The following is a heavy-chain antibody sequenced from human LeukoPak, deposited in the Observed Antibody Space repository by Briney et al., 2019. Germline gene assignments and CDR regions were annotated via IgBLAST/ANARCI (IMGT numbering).Heavy chain of an antibody. J-gene: IGHJ5*02. Sequence: PGGSLRLSCAASGFYFDYYAMSWVRQPPGQGLEWVSTISGSAITTFYADAVKGRFTISRDNARNSLYLQMNGLRAEDTAVYYCARADCFSSTCYLRSSWFDPWGQGTLVTVSS. V-gene: IGHV3-23*01. CDR1: GFYFDYYA. CDR3: ARADCFSSTCYLRSSWFDP. D-gene: IGHD2-2*01. CDR2: ISGSAITT.